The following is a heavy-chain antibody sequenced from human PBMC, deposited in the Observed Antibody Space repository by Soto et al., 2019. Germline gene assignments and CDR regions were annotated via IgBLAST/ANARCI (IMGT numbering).Heavy chain of an antibody. CDR3: ATVASTHFDS. CDR2: FFYGVLT. V-gene: IGHV4-39*01. J-gene: IGHJ4*02. Sequence: QVQLQQSGPGLLKPSETLSLTCTVSGGSFSSPSYYWVWVRQPPGKGPEWIGSFFYGVLTHYSPPLESRLSISVDTARSQVSLILTSVTAAATAVYYCATVASTHFDSWGQGALVFVSS. CDR1: GGSFSSPSYY. D-gene: IGHD1-1*01.